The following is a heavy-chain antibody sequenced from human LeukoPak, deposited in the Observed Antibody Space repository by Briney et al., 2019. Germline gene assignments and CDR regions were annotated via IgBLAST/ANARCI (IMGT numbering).Heavy chain of an antibody. CDR3: IASLYTVTTLEPNY. J-gene: IGHJ4*02. CDR1: GFTFSNAW. D-gene: IGHD4-17*01. CDR2: VKSKTDGGTT. V-gene: IGHV3-15*01. Sequence: WGSLRLSCAASGFTFSNAWMSWVRQAPGKGLEWVGRVKSKTDGGTTDYAAPVKGRFSISRDDSKNTLYLQMNSLKTEDTAVYYCIASLYTVTTLEPNYWGQGTLVTVSS.